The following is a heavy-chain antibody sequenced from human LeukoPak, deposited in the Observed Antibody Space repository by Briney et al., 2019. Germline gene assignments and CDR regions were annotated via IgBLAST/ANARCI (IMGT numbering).Heavy chain of an antibody. CDR3: ARAGSGGSWDRPFDI. CDR2: ISAYNGNT. CDR1: GYTFTSYG. V-gene: IGHV1-18*01. D-gene: IGHD2-15*01. J-gene: IGHJ3*02. Sequence: EASVKVSCKASGYTFTSYGISWVRQPPGQGLEWMGWISAYNGNTNYAQKLQGRVTMTTDTSTSTAYMELRSLRSDDTAVYYCARAGSGGSWDRPFDIWGQGTMVTVSS.